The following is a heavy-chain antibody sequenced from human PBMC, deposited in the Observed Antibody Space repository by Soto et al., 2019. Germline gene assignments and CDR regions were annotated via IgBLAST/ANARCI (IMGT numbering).Heavy chain of an antibody. CDR3: ARDLRQLLSHNYYYYYLDV. CDR1: GFTFSDYQ. J-gene: IGHJ6*03. D-gene: IGHD2-2*01. Sequence: QVHLVESGGGLVKPGGSLRLSCAASGFTFSDYQMSWIRQAPGKGLEWVSYIGSSGLSVYYEDSVKGRFTISRDNANKSLYLERNSLRAEDSAVYYCARDLRQLLSHNYYYYYLDVWGKGTTVSVSS. CDR2: IGSSGLSV. V-gene: IGHV3-11*01.